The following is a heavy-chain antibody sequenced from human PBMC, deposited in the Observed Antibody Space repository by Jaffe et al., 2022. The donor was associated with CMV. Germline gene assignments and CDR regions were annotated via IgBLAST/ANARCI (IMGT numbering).Heavy chain of an antibody. J-gene: IGHJ4*02. CDR2: ISSSSSYI. V-gene: IGHV3-21*01. D-gene: IGHD2-21*02. Sequence: EVQLVESGGGLVKPGGSLRLSCAASGFTFSSYSMNWVRQAPGKGLEWVSSISSSSSYIYYADSVKGRFTISRDNAKNSLYLQMNSLRAEDTAVYYCARDCGGDCYPRRGFDYWGQGTLVTVSS. CDR3: ARDCGGDCYPRRGFDY. CDR1: GFTFSSYS.